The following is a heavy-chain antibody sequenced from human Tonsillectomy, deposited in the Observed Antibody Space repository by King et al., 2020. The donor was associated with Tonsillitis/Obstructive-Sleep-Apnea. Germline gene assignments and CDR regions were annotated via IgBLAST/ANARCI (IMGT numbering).Heavy chain of an antibody. CDR3: VKDRGTVPKAFDI. CDR1: GFTLDEYA. CDR2: IDWNGGSI. V-gene: IGHV3-9*01. D-gene: IGHD2-8*02. J-gene: IGHJ3*02. Sequence: VQLVESGGGLVQPRRSLRLSCAASGFTLDEYAMHWVRQPPGKGLEWVSGIDWNGGSIGYVDSVRGRFTISRDNAKNSLYLQMNSLRPEDTALYYCVKDRGTVPKAFDIWGQGTTVTVSS.